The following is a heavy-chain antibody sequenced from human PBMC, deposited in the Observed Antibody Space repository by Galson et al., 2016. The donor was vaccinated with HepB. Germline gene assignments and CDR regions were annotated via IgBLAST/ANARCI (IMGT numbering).Heavy chain of an antibody. Sequence: SETLSLTCIVSGDSIRSDSDYWGWVRQSPGKGLEWIGSIFYTGTTYYNPSLKSRLTIFLDTSSNQFSLRLRSVTAADTAVYSCARHGELDSGRGWFDPWGQGTLVTVSS. CDR3: ARHGELDSGRGWFDP. CDR1: GDSIRSDSDY. J-gene: IGHJ5*02. D-gene: IGHD1-1*01. CDR2: IFYTGTT. V-gene: IGHV4-39*01.